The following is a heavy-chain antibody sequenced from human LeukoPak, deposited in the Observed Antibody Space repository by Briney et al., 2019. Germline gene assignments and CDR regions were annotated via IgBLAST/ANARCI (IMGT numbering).Heavy chain of an antibody. CDR1: GFTFSSYS. J-gene: IGHJ3*02. D-gene: IGHD6-19*01. Sequence: GGSLRLSCAASGFTFSSYSMNWVRQAPGKGLEWVSSISSSSSYIYYADSVKGRFTISRDNAKNSLYLQMNSLRAEDTAVYYCARDPNSSGWEDAFDIWGQGTMVTVSS. CDR2: ISSSSSYI. CDR3: ARDPNSSGWEDAFDI. V-gene: IGHV3-21*01.